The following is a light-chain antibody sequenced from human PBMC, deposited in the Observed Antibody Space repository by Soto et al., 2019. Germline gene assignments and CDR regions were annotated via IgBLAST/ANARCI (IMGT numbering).Light chain of an antibody. CDR3: QSYDTSLTGFYV. V-gene: IGLV1-40*01. Sequence: QSVLTQPPSVSGAPGQRVTISCTGTNSNIGTGYDVHWYQQLPGTAPKLLIYGNTNRPSGVPDRFSGSKSATSASLAITGLQAADEADYSCQSYDTSLTGFYVFGTGTKLTVL. CDR2: GNT. CDR1: NSNIGTGYD. J-gene: IGLJ1*01.